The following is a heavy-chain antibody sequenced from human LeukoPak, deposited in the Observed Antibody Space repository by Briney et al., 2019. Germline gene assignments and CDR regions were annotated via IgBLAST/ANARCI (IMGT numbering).Heavy chain of an antibody. V-gene: IGHV4-59*01. CDR1: GGFIGIDY. Sequence: SETLSLTCTVAGGFIGIDYGRWIRQPPGKGLEWIGYIYYSGSTNYNSSLKSRVTISVHRSNTQFSLKLTSVGAADTAVYYFARIQKWSFDYWGPGALVTVSS. CDR3: ARIQKWSFDY. D-gene: IGHD5-18*01. CDR2: IYYSGST. J-gene: IGHJ4*02.